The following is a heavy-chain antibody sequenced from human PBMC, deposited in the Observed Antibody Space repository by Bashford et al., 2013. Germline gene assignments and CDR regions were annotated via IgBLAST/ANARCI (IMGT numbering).Heavy chain of an antibody. V-gene: IGHV1-69*04. CDR2: IIPILGIA. Sequence: SVKVSCKASGGTFSSYAISWVRQAPGQGLEWMGRIIPILGIANYAQKFQGRVTITADKSTSTAYMELSSLRSEDTAVYYCARDGEQQLVYGMDVWGQGTTVTVSS. J-gene: IGHJ6*02. D-gene: IGHD6-13*01. CDR1: GGTFSSYA. CDR3: ARDGEQQLVYGMDV.